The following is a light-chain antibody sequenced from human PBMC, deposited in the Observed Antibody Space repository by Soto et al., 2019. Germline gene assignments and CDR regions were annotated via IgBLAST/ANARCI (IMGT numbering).Light chain of an antibody. CDR2: EVN. J-gene: IGLJ2*01. CDR1: ISDVGGYNY. V-gene: IGLV2-8*01. Sequence: QSALTQPPSASGSPGQSVTISCTGTISDVGGYNYVAWYQQHPGKAPKLMIYEVNKRPSGVPDRFSGSKSGSTASLTVSGLQAEDEADYYCAAWHDSLSGVIFGGGTKLTVL. CDR3: AAWHDSLSGVI.